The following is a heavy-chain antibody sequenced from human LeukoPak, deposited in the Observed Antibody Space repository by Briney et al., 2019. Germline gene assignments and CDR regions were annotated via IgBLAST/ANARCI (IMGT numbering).Heavy chain of an antibody. Sequence: ASVKVSCKASGYTFTGYYMHWVRQAPGQGLEWMGWINPNSGGTNYARKFQGRVTMTRDTSISTAYMELSRLRSDDTAVYYCARHRPRHGDTADYWGQGTLVTVSS. J-gene: IGHJ4*02. V-gene: IGHV1-2*02. CDR3: ARHRPRHGDTADY. CDR2: INPNSGGT. CDR1: GYTFTGYY. D-gene: IGHD5-18*01.